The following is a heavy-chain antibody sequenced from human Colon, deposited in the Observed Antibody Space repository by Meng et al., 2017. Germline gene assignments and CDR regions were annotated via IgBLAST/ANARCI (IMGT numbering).Heavy chain of an antibody. CDR1: GFTFSNYW. Sequence: GESLKISCAASGFTFSNYWMHWVRQVPGQGLVYVSRINSDGSRTDYADAVKGRFTISRDNADNTLYLQMNSLRADDTGVYYCARAMTTTILNWLDPWGQGTRVTVSS. V-gene: IGHV3-74*01. D-gene: IGHD5-24*01. J-gene: IGHJ5*02. CDR3: ARAMTTTILNWLDP. CDR2: INSDGSRT.